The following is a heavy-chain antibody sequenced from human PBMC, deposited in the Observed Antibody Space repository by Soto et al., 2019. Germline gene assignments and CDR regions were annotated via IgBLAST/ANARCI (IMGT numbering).Heavy chain of an antibody. Sequence: GASVKVSCKASGGTFSIYSISWVRQAPGQGLEWMGGIIPIFGTANYAQKFQGRVTITADESTSTAYMELSSLRSEDTAVYYCARGSIVGATEDYYYGMDVWGQGTTVTVSS. J-gene: IGHJ6*02. CDR2: IIPIFGTA. CDR3: ARGSIVGATEDYYYGMDV. CDR1: GGTFSIYS. D-gene: IGHD1-26*01. V-gene: IGHV1-69*13.